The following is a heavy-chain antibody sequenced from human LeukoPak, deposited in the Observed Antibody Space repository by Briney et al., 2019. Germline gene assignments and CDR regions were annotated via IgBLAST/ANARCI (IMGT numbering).Heavy chain of an antibody. V-gene: IGHV5-51*01. D-gene: IGHD5-12*01. J-gene: IGHJ4*02. CDR2: IYPRDSDT. Sequence: GESLKISCKASGYIFTNYWIGWVRQMPGKGLEWMGIIYPRDSDTRYSPSFQGQVTISADKSISTAYLQWNTLEASDTAMYYCARRQYSGYDFDFWGQGTLVTVSS. CDR1: GYIFTNYW. CDR3: ARRQYSGYDFDF.